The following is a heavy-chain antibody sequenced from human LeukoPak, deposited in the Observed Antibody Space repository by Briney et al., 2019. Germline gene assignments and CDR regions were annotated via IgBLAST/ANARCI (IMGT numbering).Heavy chain of an antibody. Sequence: GGSLRLSCAASGFTFSSYSMNWVRQAPGKGLEWVSSISSSSSYIYYADSVKGRFTISRDNAKNSLYLQMNSLRAEDTAVCYCARDGLTDAFDIWGQGTMVTVSS. D-gene: IGHD6-19*01. J-gene: IGHJ3*02. CDR3: ARDGLTDAFDI. CDR2: ISSSSSYI. CDR1: GFTFSSYS. V-gene: IGHV3-21*01.